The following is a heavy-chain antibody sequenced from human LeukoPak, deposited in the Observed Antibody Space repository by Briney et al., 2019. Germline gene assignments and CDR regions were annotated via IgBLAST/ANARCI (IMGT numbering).Heavy chain of an antibody. CDR3: ARLNTARDDY. CDR1: GGTFSSYA. D-gene: IGHD5-18*01. J-gene: IGHJ4*02. CDR2: IIPIFGTA. Sequence: ASVKVSCKASGGTFSSYAISWVRQAPGQRLEWMGGIIPIFGTANYAQKFQGRVTITADESTSTAYMELSSLRSEDTAVYYCARLNTARDDYWGQGTLVTVSS. V-gene: IGHV1-69*01.